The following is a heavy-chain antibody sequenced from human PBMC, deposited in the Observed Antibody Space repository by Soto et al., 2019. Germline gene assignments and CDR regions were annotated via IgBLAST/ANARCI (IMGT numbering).Heavy chain of an antibody. J-gene: IGHJ6*03. CDR2: IIPILGIA. CDR3: ASPPAGPHYGSGSYYNPNYYYYMDV. D-gene: IGHD3-10*01. CDR1: GGTFSSYT. Sequence: QVQLVQSGAEVKKPGSSVKVSCKASGGTFSSYTISWVRQAPGQGLEWMGRIIPILGIANYAQKFQGRVTITADKSTSTAYMELSSLRSEDTAVYYCASPPAGPHYGSGSYYNPNYYYYMDVWGKGTTVTVSS. V-gene: IGHV1-69*02.